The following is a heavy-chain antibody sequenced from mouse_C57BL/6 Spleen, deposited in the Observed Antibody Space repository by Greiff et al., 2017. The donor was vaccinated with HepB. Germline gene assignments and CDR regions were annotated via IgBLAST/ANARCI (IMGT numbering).Heavy chain of an antibody. V-gene: IGHV1-15*01. Sequence: QVQLQQSGAELVRPGASVTLSCKASGYTFTDYEMHWVKQTPVHGLEWIGAIDPETGGTAYNQKFKGKAILTADKSSSTAYMELRSLTSEDSAVYYCTIYYGNYYAMDYWGQGTSVTVSS. CDR2: IDPETGGT. J-gene: IGHJ4*01. D-gene: IGHD2-1*01. CDR1: GYTFTDYE. CDR3: TIYYGNYYAMDY.